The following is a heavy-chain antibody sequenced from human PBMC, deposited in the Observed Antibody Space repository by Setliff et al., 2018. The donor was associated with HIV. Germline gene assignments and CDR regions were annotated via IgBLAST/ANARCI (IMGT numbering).Heavy chain of an antibody. D-gene: IGHD3-16*01. CDR3: AGDGPYVAVLIRAFDI. V-gene: IGHV1-18*01. CDR2: ISAYNGNT. J-gene: IGHJ3*02. Sequence: ASVKVSCKASGYIFNSFGISWVRQAPGQGLEWMGWISAYNGNTKYAQKLQGRVTMTTDTSTSTGYMELRSLRSDDTAVYYCAGDGPYVAVLIRAFDIWGQGTMVTVSS. CDR1: GYIFNSFG.